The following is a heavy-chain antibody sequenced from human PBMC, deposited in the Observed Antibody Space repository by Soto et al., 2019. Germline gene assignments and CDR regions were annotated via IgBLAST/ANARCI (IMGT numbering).Heavy chain of an antibody. Sequence: APVKVSCKASGYTFTGYYMHWVRQAPGQGLEWMGWINPNSGGTNYAQKFQGWVTMTRDTSISTAYMELSRLRSDDTAVYYCARGGIAAAGVRYYGMDVWGQGTTVTVSS. D-gene: IGHD6-13*01. CDR3: ARGGIAAAGVRYYGMDV. J-gene: IGHJ6*02. V-gene: IGHV1-2*04. CDR1: GYTFTGYY. CDR2: INPNSGGT.